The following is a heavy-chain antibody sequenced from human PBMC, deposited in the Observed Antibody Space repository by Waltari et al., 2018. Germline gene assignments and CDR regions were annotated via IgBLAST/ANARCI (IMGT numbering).Heavy chain of an antibody. CDR2: IYTSGST. CDR1: GGSISSYY. V-gene: IGHV4-4*07. Sequence: QVQLQESGPGLVKPSETLSLTCTVSGGSISSYYWSWIRQPAGKGLEWIGRIYTSGSTNYNPSLKSRVTMSVDTSKNQFSLKLSSVTAADTAVYYCARVRDSSSWYDWFDPWGQGTLVTVSS. J-gene: IGHJ5*02. CDR3: ARVRDSSSWYDWFDP. D-gene: IGHD6-13*01.